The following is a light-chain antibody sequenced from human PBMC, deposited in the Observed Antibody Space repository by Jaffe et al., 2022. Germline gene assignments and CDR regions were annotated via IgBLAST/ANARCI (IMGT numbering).Light chain of an antibody. CDR3: SSYTSISTWV. CDR2: EVS. V-gene: IGLV2-14*01. Sequence: QSALTQPASVSGSPGQSITISCTGTSGDVGGYNYVSWYQQHPGKAPKLMIYEVSNRPSGVSNRFSGSKSGNTASLTISGLQAEDEADYYCSSYTSISTWVFGGGTKLTVL. J-gene: IGLJ3*02. CDR1: SGDVGGYNY.